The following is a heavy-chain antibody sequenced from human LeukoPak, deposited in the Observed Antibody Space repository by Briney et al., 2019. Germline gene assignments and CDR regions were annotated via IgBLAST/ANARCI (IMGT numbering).Heavy chain of an antibody. V-gene: IGHV1-2*06. CDR3: ARMYYDFWSGYEGDY. J-gene: IGHJ4*02. Sequence: ASVKVSCKASGYTFTGYYMHRVRQAPGQGLEWMGRINPNSGGTNYAQKFQGRVTMTRDTSISTAYMELSRLRSDDTAVYYCARMYYDFWSGYEGDYWGQGTLVTVSS. CDR1: GYTFTGYY. D-gene: IGHD3-3*01. CDR2: INPNSGGT.